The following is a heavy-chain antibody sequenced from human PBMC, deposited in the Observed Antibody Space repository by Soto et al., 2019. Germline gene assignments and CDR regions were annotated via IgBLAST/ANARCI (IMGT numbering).Heavy chain of an antibody. CDR2: IYSNGNT. V-gene: IGHV4-39*07. CDR1: GGSISIRSHH. D-gene: IGHD3-3*01. CDR3: ARYDFWSGPNWFDP. J-gene: IGHJ5*02. Sequence: PSETLSLTCSVSGGSISIRSHHWNWIRQHPGKGLEWIGNIYSNGNTYYNPSLKSRVTISLDTSKNQFSLMLSSVTAADTAVYYCARYDFWSGPNWFDPWGQGTLVTVSS.